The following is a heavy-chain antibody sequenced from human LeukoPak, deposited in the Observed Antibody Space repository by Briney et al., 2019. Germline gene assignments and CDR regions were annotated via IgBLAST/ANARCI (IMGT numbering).Heavy chain of an antibody. CDR3: ARVTYSSGWLDY. CDR1: GGSISSYY. J-gene: IGHJ4*02. V-gene: IGHV4-59*01. D-gene: IGHD6-19*01. Sequence: PSETLSFTCTVSGGSISSYYWSWIRQPPGKGLEWIGYIYYSGSTNYNPSLKSRVTISVDTSRNQFSLKLSSVTAADTAVYYCARVTYSSGWLDYWGQGTLVTVSS. CDR2: IYYSGST.